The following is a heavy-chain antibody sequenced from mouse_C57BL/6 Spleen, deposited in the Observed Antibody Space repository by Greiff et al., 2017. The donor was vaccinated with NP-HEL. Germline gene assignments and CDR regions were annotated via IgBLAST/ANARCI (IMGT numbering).Heavy chain of an antibody. J-gene: IGHJ3*01. CDR3: TRDRWDGFAY. CDR2: ISSGGDYI. CDR1: GFTFSSYA. Sequence: EVMLVESGEGLVKPGGSLKLSCAASGFTFSSYAMSWVRQTPEKRLEWVAYISSGGDYIYYADTVKGRFTISRDNARNTLYLQMSSLKSEDTAMYYCTRDRWDGFAYWGQGTLVTVSA. D-gene: IGHD4-1*01. V-gene: IGHV5-9-1*02.